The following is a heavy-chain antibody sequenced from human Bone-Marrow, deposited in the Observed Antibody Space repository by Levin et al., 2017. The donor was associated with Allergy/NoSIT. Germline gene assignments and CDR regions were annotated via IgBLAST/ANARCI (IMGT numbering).Heavy chain of an antibody. CDR2: ISAGGGTT. Sequence: QHGESLKISCAASGFTFTSYAMSWVRQAPGEGLEWVSLISAGGGTTYYADSVKGRFTMSRDNSKNTLYLQMNSLRVDDTAVYYCAKDRGCSTTRCNVNWFDPWGQGTLVTVSS. CDR1: GFTFTSYA. V-gene: IGHV3-23*01. J-gene: IGHJ5*02. D-gene: IGHD2-2*01. CDR3: AKDRGCSTTRCNVNWFDP.